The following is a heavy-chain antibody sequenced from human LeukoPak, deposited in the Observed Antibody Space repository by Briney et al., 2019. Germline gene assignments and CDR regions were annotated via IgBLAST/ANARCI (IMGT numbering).Heavy chain of an antibody. CDR3: ARDPPPRGTAMVTGGDY. J-gene: IGHJ4*02. V-gene: IGHV3-21*01. CDR1: GFTFSSYN. D-gene: IGHD5-18*01. Sequence: GGSLRLSCAASGFTFSSYNMNWVRQAPGKGLEWVSSISSSRSFMFYADSMKGRFTISRDNAKRSLYLQLNSLRAEDTAVYYCARDPPPRGTAMVTGGDYWGQGTLVTVSS. CDR2: ISSSRSFM.